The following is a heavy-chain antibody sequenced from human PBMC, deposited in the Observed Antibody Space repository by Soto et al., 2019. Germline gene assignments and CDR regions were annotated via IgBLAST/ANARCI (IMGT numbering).Heavy chain of an antibody. Sequence: SETLSLTCAVYGGSFSGYYWSWICQPPGKGLEWIGEINHSGSTNYNPSLKSRVTISVDTSKNQFSLKLSSVTAADTAVYYCARVPRYCSGGSGYSVSYYYYMDVWSKGTTVTVSS. CDR2: INHSGST. CDR3: ARVPRYCSGGSGYSVSYYYYMDV. J-gene: IGHJ6*03. D-gene: IGHD2-15*01. V-gene: IGHV4-34*01. CDR1: GGSFSGYY.